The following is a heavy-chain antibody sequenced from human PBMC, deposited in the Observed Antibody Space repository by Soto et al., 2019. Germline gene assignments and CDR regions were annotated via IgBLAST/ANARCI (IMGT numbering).Heavy chain of an antibody. CDR3: ARNPHKGVVRGGFDY. CDR2: IYYSGST. J-gene: IGHJ4*02. V-gene: IGHV4-31*03. Sequence: SETLSLTCTVSGGSISSGGYYWSWIRQHLGKGLEWIGYIYYSGSTYYNPSLKSRVTISVDTSKNQFSLKLSSVTAADTAVYYCARNPHKGVVRGGFDYWGQGTLVTVSS. CDR1: GGSISSGGYY. D-gene: IGHD3-10*01.